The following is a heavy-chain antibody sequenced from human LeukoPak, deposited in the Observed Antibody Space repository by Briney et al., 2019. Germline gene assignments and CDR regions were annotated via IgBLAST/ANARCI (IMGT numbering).Heavy chain of an antibody. V-gene: IGHV3-48*03. D-gene: IGHD3-3*01. J-gene: IGHJ4*02. CDR1: GLTFSSYE. CDR2: IDTSGTLI. Sequence: GGTLRLSCAASGLTFSSYEMIWVRQAPGKGLEWISYIDTSGTLIHYGDSVRGRFTISRDNAKNSLFLQMNSLRADDTATYYCVRGLLEWLRLETYYFDYWGQGTLVTVSS. CDR3: VRGLLEWLRLETYYFDY.